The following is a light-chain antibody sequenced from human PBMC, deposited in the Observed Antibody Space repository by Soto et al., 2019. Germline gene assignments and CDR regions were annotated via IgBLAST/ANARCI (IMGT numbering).Light chain of an antibody. CDR3: QQYGGSPPYT. J-gene: IGKJ2*01. Sequence: EIVLTQSPGTLSLSPGERATLSCRASQSVSSSYLAWYQQNPGHAPRLLIYAASSRATGIPDRFSGSGSGKDFALTISRLEPEDFAVYYCQQYGGSPPYTFGQGTKLEIK. V-gene: IGKV3-20*01. CDR2: AAS. CDR1: QSVSSSY.